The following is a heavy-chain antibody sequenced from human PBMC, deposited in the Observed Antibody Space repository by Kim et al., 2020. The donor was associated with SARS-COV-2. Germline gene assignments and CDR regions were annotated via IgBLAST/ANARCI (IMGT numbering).Heavy chain of an antibody. CDR2: GTA. V-gene: IGHV1-69*01. Sequence: GTANYAQKFQGRVTITADESTSTAYMELSSLRSEDTAVYYCASHSSGWDYWGQGTLVTVSS. CDR3: ASHSSGWDY. J-gene: IGHJ4*02. D-gene: IGHD6-19*01.